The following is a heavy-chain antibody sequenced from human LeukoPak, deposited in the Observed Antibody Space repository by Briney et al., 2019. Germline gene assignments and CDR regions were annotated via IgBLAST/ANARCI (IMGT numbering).Heavy chain of an antibody. J-gene: IGHJ5*02. CDR1: GFSFSIYG. CDR3: ARETTVTTRGFDP. V-gene: IGHV3-30*03. Sequence: PGRSLRLSCAASGFSFSIYGMHWVRQAPGKGLEWVALISYDGSKKYYADSVKGRFTISRDNSKNTLYLQMNSLRAEDTAVYYCARETTVTTRGFDPWGQGTLVTVSS. CDR2: ISYDGSKK. D-gene: IGHD4-11*01.